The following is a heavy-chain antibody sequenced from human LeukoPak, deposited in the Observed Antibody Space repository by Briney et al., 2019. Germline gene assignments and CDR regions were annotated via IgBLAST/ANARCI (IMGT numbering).Heavy chain of an antibody. V-gene: IGHV1-18*01. CDR2: ISGHQGNT. CDR3: ARSDLAAITAGPFEY. D-gene: IGHD5-12*01. CDR1: GYTFTNYG. Sequence: ASVKVSCKASGYTFTNYGITWVRQAPGQGLEWMGWISGHQGNTKYAQNFQGGVTMTIDTSTSTAYMDLRSLRSDDTAIYFCARSDLAAITAGPFEYWGQGTLVAVSS. J-gene: IGHJ4*02.